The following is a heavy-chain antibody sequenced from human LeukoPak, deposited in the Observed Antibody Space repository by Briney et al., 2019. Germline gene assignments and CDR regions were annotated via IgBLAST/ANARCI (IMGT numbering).Heavy chain of an antibody. CDR2: INWNGGST. CDR1: GFTFSSYA. D-gene: IGHD2-15*01. V-gene: IGHV3-20*04. Sequence: GGSLRLSCAASGFTFSSYAMSWVRQAPGRGLEWVSGINWNGGSTGYADSVKGRFTISRDNAKNSLYLQMNSLRAEDTALYYCASLGYCSGGSCYARRDYWGQGTLVTVSS. J-gene: IGHJ4*02. CDR3: ASLGYCSGGSCYARRDY.